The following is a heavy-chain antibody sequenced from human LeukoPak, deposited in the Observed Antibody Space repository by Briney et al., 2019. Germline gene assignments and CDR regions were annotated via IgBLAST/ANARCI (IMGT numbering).Heavy chain of an antibody. J-gene: IGHJ4*02. CDR3: ARAPRLSSGWEFDY. CDR1: GFTVDTYW. V-gene: IGHV3-7*01. Sequence: PGGSLRLSCVASGFTVDTYWMSWVRQAPGKGLDWVAHIKEDGTRKYYADSVKGRFTISRDNSKNTLYLQMNSLRAEDTAVYYCARAPRLSSGWEFDYWGQGTLVTVSS. CDR2: IKEDGTRK. D-gene: IGHD6-19*01.